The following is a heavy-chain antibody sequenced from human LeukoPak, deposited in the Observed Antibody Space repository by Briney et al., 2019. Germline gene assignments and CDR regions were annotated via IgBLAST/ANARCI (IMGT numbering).Heavy chain of an antibody. CDR3: ATSIIAARRGFDF. Sequence: ASVKVSCKASGYTFTSYGISWVRQAPGQGLEWMGRINPNSGGTNYAQNFQGRVTLTRDTSISTAYMELNRLTSDDTAVYYCATSIIAARRGFDFWGQGTLVTVSS. D-gene: IGHD6-6*01. CDR1: GYTFTSYG. J-gene: IGHJ4*02. V-gene: IGHV1-2*06. CDR2: INPNSGGT.